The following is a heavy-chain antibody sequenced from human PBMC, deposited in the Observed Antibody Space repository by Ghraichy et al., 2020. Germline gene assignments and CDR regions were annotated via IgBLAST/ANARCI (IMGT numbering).Heavy chain of an antibody. CDR1: GFTFSSYA. CDR2: ISGSGGST. D-gene: IGHD6-19*01. Sequence: GGSLRLSCAASGFTFSSYAMSWVRQAPGKGLEWVSAISGSGGSTYYADSVKGRFTISRDNSKNTLYLQMNSLRAEDTAVYYCAKDTSSSGWTPYFDYWGQGTLVTVSS. V-gene: IGHV3-23*01. J-gene: IGHJ4*02. CDR3: AKDTSSSGWTPYFDY.